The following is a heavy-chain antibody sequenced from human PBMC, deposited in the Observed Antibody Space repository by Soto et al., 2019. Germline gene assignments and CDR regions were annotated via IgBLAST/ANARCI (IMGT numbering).Heavy chain of an antibody. Sequence: QVQLQESGPGLVKPSETLSLTCTVSGGSISSYYWSWIRQPPGKGLEWIGYIYYSGSTNYNPSLKSRVTISVDTSKDQFALRLSSVTAADTCGYYCARQYGDYVRSAFDIWGQGTMVTVSS. D-gene: IGHD4-17*01. CDR2: IYYSGST. CDR1: GGSISSYY. J-gene: IGHJ3*02. CDR3: ARQYGDYVRSAFDI. V-gene: IGHV4-59*01.